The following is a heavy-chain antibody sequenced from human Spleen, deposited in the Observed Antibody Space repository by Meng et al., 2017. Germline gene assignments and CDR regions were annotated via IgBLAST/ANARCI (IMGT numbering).Heavy chain of an antibody. CDR2: INHSGST. CDR3: ARCLILLVRFDMATPGRIVLDV. J-gene: IGHJ6*02. Sequence: GSLRLSCAVYGGSFSGYSWTWIRQPPGKGLELIGDINHSGSTKYNPSLKSRVTISVDTSKNQFSLKMNSVTAADTGVYYCARCLILLVRFDMATPGRIVLDVWGQGTMVTVSS. D-gene: IGHD5-24*01. CDR1: GGSFSGYS. V-gene: IGHV4-34*01.